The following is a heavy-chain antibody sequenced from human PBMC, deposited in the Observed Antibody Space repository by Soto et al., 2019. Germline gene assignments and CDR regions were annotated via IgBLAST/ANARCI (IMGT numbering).Heavy chain of an antibody. CDR1: GYSFTSYW. J-gene: IGHJ6*02. CDR3: ARLAMATRRGYYCIDV. Sequence: EVQLVQSGAEVKKPGESLRISCKGSGYSFTSYWISWVRQMPGKGLEWMGRIDPSDSYTNYSPSFKGHVTISADKSISTAYLQWSSLKASDTAMYYCARLAMATRRGYYCIDVWGQGTTVTVSS. V-gene: IGHV5-10-1*01. CDR2: IDPSDSYT. D-gene: IGHD5-12*01.